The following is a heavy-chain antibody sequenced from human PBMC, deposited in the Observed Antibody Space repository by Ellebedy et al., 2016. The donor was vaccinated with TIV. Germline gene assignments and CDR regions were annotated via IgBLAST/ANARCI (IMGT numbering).Heavy chain of an antibody. CDR3: ANRAQDFGVVIHFDY. CDR2: ISGSGGST. Sequence: GESLKISCAASGFTFSSYAMSWVCQAPGKGLEWVSAISGSGGSTYYADSVKGRFTISRDNSKNTLYLQMNSLRAEDTAVYYCANRAQDFGVVIHFDYWGQGTLVTVSS. CDR1: GFTFSSYA. J-gene: IGHJ4*02. V-gene: IGHV3-23*01. D-gene: IGHD3-3*01.